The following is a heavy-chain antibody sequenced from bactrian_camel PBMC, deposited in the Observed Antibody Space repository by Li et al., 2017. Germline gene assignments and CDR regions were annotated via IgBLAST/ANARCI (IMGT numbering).Heavy chain of an antibody. V-gene: IGHV3S1*01. CDR3: AAEEALRCPDKFGY. Sequence: QLVESGGGSVQTGGSLRLSCALSLNPDSDYCLAWLRQAPGKEREGVALIFTRDHSSYYLDSVKGRFPISKDNAKNTLYLQMNSLKPGDTAMYYCAAEEALRCPDKFGYWGQGTQVTVS. CDR2: IFTRDHSS. J-gene: IGHJ6*01. D-gene: IGHD5*01. CDR1: LNPDSDYC.